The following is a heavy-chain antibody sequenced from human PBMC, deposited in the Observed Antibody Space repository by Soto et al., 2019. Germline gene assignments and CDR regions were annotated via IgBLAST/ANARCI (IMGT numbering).Heavy chain of an antibody. J-gene: IGHJ4*02. CDR1: GYTFTSYA. CDR3: AREYCSGGSCYGTDY. D-gene: IGHD2-15*01. CDR2: INADNDNT. V-gene: IGHV1-3*01. Sequence: ASVKVSCKASGYTFTSYAMHWARQAPGQRLEWMGWINADNDNTKYAQNLQGRVTMTTDTSTTTAYMELRSLRSDDTAVYYCAREYCSGGSCYGTDYWGQGTAVTVSS.